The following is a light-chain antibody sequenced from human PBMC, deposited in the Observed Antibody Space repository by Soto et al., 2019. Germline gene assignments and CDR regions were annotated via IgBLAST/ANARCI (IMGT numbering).Light chain of an antibody. CDR1: QSISSW. J-gene: IGKJ1*01. CDR3: QHYNTYPWT. Sequence: DIQMTQSPSTLSPAVGYRVTITCRASQSISSWVAWYQQKPGKGPKLLIYKASHLESGVPSRFSGSGSGTEFTLTISSLQPGDFATYYCQHYNTYPWTFGHGTKVDIK. CDR2: KAS. V-gene: IGKV1-5*03.